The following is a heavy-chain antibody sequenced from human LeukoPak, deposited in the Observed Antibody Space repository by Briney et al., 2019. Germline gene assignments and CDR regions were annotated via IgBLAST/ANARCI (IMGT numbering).Heavy chain of an antibody. J-gene: IGHJ4*02. CDR1: GYVFTDCY. D-gene: IGHD3-22*01. Sequence: EASVKVSCKTSGYVFTDCYIHWVRQAPGQGLEWLGRINPNTGGTSYAQKFQGGVTMTRDTSISTAYMELSSLRSEDTAVYYCARPNYYDSSGYDYWGQGTLVTVSS. V-gene: IGHV1-2*06. CDR3: ARPNYYDSSGYDY. CDR2: INPNTGGT.